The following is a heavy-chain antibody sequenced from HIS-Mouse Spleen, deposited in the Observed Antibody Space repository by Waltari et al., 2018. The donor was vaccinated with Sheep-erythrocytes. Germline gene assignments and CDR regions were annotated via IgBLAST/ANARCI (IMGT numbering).Heavy chain of an antibody. J-gene: IGHJ4*02. V-gene: IGHV1-69*04. Sequence: QDQLVQSGAEVKKPGSSVKVSCKASGGTFSSSASGWVRQAPGQGLEWMGRIIPILGIANYAQKFQGRVTITADKSTSTAYMELSSLRSEDTAVYYCAQTGATTPHFDYWGQGTLVTVSS. CDR2: IIPILGIA. CDR1: GGTFSSSA. D-gene: IGHD1-26*01. CDR3: AQTGATTPHFDY.